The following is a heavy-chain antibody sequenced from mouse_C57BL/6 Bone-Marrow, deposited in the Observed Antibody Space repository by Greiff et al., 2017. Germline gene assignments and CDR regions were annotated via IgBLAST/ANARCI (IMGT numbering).Heavy chain of an antibody. D-gene: IGHD1-1*01. CDR3: AGGYYGSRGY. CDR2: IYPRSGNT. J-gene: IGHJ2*01. CDR1: GYTFTSYG. Sequence: QVHVKQSGAELARPGASVKLSCKASGYTFTSYGISWVKQRTGQGLEWIGEIYPRSGNTYYNEKFKGKATLTADKSSSTAYMELRSLTSEDSAVYFCAGGYYGSRGYWGQGTTLTVSS. V-gene: IGHV1-81*01.